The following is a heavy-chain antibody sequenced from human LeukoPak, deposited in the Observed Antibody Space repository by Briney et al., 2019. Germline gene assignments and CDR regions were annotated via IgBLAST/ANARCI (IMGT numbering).Heavy chain of an antibody. CDR2: IYYSGST. J-gene: IGHJ6*02. CDR1: DGSISSYY. Sequence: SETLSLTCTVSDGSISSYYWSWIRQPPGKGLEWIGNIYYSGSTNYNPSVKSRVTISVDTSNNQFSSRLNSVTTADTAVYYCARVGGGNYYYYGMDVWGQGTTVTVSS. CDR3: ARVGGGNYYYYGMDV. D-gene: IGHD2-15*01. V-gene: IGHV4-59*01.